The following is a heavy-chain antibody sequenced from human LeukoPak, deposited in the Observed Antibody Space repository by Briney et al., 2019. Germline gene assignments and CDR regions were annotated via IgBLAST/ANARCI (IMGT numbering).Heavy chain of an antibody. J-gene: IGHJ4*02. CDR1: GFTFSDYY. D-gene: IGHD6-6*01. CDR3: ARDFPSTSFY. CDR2: IGGSGSSI. Sequence: GGSLKLSCAASGFTFSDYYMTWIRQAPGKGLEWISFIGGSGSSIYYADSVKGRFTISRDNANNSVYLQMNSLRAEDTAVYYCARDFPSTSFYWGQGTLVTVSS. V-gene: IGHV3-11*04.